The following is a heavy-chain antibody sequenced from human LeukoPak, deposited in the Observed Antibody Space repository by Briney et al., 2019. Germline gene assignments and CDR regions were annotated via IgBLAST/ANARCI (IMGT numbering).Heavy chain of an antibody. CDR1: GGSISSYY. Sequence: PSETLSLTCTVSGGSISSYYWSWIRQPPGKGLEWIGYIYYSGSTNYNPSLKSRVTISVDTSKNQFSLKLSSVTAADTAVYYCARDQCSSTSCYSAFDIWGQGTMVTVSS. CDR3: ARDQCSSTSCYSAFDI. J-gene: IGHJ3*02. CDR2: IYYSGST. D-gene: IGHD2-2*02. V-gene: IGHV4-59*01.